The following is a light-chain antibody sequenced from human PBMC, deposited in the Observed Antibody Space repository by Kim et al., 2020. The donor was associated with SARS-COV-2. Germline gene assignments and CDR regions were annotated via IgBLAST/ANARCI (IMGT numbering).Light chain of an antibody. Sequence: SSELTQDPAVSVALGQTVRITCQGDSLRSYYTTWYQQKPGQAPIVVVYGKNNRPSGIPDRFSGSSSGNTASLTITGTQAGDEADYYCNSRDNNDNVLFGGGTQRTVL. CDR3: NSRDNNDNVL. CDR1: SLRSYY. V-gene: IGLV3-19*01. CDR2: GKN. J-gene: IGLJ2*01.